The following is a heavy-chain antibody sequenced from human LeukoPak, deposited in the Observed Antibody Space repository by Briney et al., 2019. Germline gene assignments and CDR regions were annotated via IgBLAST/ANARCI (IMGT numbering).Heavy chain of an antibody. CDR1: GFTFSSYG. V-gene: IGHV3-23*01. CDR3: ARDPKAYYDILTGPYYFDY. CDR2: ISGSGGST. J-gene: IGHJ4*02. Sequence: GGSLRLSCAASGFTFSSYGMSWVRQAPGKGLEWVSAISGSGGSTYYADSVKGRFTISRDNAKNSLYLQMNSLRAEDTAVYYCARDPKAYYDILTGPYYFDYWGQGTLVTVSS. D-gene: IGHD3-9*01.